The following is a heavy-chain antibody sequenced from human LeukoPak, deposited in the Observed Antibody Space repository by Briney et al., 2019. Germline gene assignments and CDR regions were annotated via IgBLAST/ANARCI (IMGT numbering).Heavy chain of an antibody. D-gene: IGHD1-26*01. CDR2: ISGSGDNT. V-gene: IGHV3-23*01. Sequence: GGSLRLSCAASGFTFSSYAMHWVRQAPGTGLEWVSSISGSGDNTYYADSVKGRFTISRDNSKNMLYLQMNSLRGENTALYYCAKDFYSGSYYYFDYWGQGTLVTVSS. J-gene: IGHJ4*02. CDR1: GFTFSSYA. CDR3: AKDFYSGSYYYFDY.